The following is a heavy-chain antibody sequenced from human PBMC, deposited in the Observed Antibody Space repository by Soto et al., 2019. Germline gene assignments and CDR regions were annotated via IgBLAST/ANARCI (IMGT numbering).Heavy chain of an antibody. J-gene: IGHJ3*02. V-gene: IGHV3-7*01. CDR1: GFTFSSYW. CDR2: IKQDGSGK. D-gene: IGHD4-17*01. Sequence: GESLRLSCAASGFTFSSYWMSWVLQAPGKGLEWVANIKQDGSGKYYVDSEKGRFTISRDNAKNSLYLQMNSLGPEDTAVYYGARAGPNTVSRRDAFDIWGQGTMVTVSS. CDR3: ARAGPNTVSRRDAFDI.